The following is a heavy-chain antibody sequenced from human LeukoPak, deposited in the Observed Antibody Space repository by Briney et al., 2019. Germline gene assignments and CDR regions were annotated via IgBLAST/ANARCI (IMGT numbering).Heavy chain of an antibody. CDR1: GFTFGTYN. V-gene: IGHV3-21*01. D-gene: IGHD3-22*01. J-gene: IGHJ6*03. Sequence: GGSLRLSCAASGFTFGTYNMNWVRQAPGKALEWVSHISSSSTYIYYADLVRGRFTISRDNAKNSLYLQMNSLRAEDTAMYYCASYYYDSSGYYYYYYMDVWGKGTTVTVSS. CDR3: ASYYYDSSGYYYYYYMDV. CDR2: ISSSSTYI.